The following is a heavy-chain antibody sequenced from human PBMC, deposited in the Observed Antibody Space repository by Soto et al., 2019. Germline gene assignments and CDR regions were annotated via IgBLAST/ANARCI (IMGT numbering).Heavy chain of an antibody. J-gene: IGHJ4*02. D-gene: IGHD5-18*01. CDR2: IYYSGST. Sequence: SETLSLTCTVSGGSISSGDYYWSWIRQPLGKGLEWIGYIYYSGSTYYNPSLRSRLTISVDTSKNQFSLKLSSVTAADTAVYYCAREYTAMAPYYFDYWGQGTLVTVSS. CDR3: AREYTAMAPYYFDY. V-gene: IGHV4-30-4*01. CDR1: GGSISSGDYY.